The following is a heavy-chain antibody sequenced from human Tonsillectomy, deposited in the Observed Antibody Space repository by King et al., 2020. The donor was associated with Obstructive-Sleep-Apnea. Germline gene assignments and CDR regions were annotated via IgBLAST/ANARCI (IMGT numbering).Heavy chain of an antibody. CDR3: ARGGYGSGSYNYYGMDV. CDR2: TSYDGSNK. J-gene: IGHJ6*02. Sequence: VQLVESGGGVVQPGRSLRLSCAASGFSFSTYAIHWVRQAPGKGLKWVALTSYDGSNKYYAYSVKGRFTISRDNSLNTLYLQMNSLRAEDTAVYYFARGGYGSGSYNYYGMDVWGQGTTVTVSS. CDR1: GFSFSTYA. V-gene: IGHV3-30*04. D-gene: IGHD3-10*01.